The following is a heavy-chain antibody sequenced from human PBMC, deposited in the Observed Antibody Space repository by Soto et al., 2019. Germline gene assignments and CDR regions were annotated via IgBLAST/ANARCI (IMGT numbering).Heavy chain of an antibody. CDR1: GFTVSSNY. V-gene: IGHV3-53*01. Sequence: LRLSCAASGFTVSSNYMSWVRQAPGKGLEWVSVIYSGGSTYYADSVKGRFTISRDNSKNTLYLQMNSLRAEDTAVYYCARDQGARYYGMDVWGQGTTVTVSS. D-gene: IGHD1-26*01. CDR2: IYSGGST. CDR3: ARDQGARYYGMDV. J-gene: IGHJ6*02.